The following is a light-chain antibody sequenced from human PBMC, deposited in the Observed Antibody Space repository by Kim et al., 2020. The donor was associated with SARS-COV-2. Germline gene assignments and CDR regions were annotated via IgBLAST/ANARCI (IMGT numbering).Light chain of an antibody. Sequence: QSALTQAASVSGSPGQSIIVSCTGTSSDIGGQNYASWYQQHPGKAPKLIIYDVNNRPSGVSDRFSGSKSGNTAYLTISGLQIDDEADYYCSSYTRRSTLVFGTGTKVTV. CDR3: SSYTRRSTLV. J-gene: IGLJ1*01. CDR1: SSDIGGQNY. CDR2: DVN. V-gene: IGLV2-14*03.